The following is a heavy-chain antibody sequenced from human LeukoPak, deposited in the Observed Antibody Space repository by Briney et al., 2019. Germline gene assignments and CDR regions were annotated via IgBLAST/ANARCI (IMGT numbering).Heavy chain of an antibody. CDR3: ATLGVISSSPVDY. J-gene: IGHJ4*02. Sequence: SETLSLTCTVSGGSISSSSYYWGWIRQPPGKGLEWIGSIYYSGSTYYNPSLKSRVTISVDTSKNQFSLKLSSVTAAGTAVYYCATLGVISSSPVDYWGQGTLVTVSS. CDR2: IYYSGST. V-gene: IGHV4-39*01. D-gene: IGHD6-13*01. CDR1: GGSISSSSYY.